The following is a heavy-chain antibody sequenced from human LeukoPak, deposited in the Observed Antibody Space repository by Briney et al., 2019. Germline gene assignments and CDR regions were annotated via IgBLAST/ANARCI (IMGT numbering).Heavy chain of an antibody. Sequence: PGGSLRLSCAASGFTFRSYDMHWVRQAPGKGLEWVSSVSSSSSYIYYADSVKGRFTISRDNAKNSLYLQMNSLRAEDTAVYYCARRITMVRGPKGYYFDYWGQGTLVTVSS. J-gene: IGHJ4*02. D-gene: IGHD3-10*01. V-gene: IGHV3-21*01. CDR1: GFTFRSYD. CDR2: VSSSSSYI. CDR3: ARRITMVRGPKGYYFDY.